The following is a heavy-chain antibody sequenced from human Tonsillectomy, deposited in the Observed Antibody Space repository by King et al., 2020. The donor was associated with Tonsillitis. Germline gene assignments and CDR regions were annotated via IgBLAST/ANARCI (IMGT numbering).Heavy chain of an antibody. CDR2: INCRGRYI. J-gene: IGHJ4*02. CDR1: GFTFSDYT. Sequence: VQLVQSGGGLVKPGWSLRLSCAASGFTFSDYTINWVRQAPGKGLEWVSSINCRGRYIYYADSVKGRFTISRDNAKNSLFLQMNSLTADDTAVYYCARGRLSGDYWGQGTLVTVSS. V-gene: IGHV3-21*01. CDR3: ARGRLSGDY. D-gene: IGHD2-21*02.